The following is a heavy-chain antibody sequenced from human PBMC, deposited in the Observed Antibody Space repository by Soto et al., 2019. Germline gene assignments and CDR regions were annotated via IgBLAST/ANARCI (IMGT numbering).Heavy chain of an antibody. J-gene: IGHJ4*02. CDR2: ISGIGGAT. CDR3: AGGGRYSSPPLDY. D-gene: IGHD6-13*01. Sequence: GGSLRLSCAASGFTFNTDAMSWVRQAPGKGLEWVSTISGIGGATYYADSANGRFTISRDNSKNTLSLQMHSLRTEDTAIYYCAGGGRYSSPPLDYWGQGALVTVSS. V-gene: IGHV3-23*01. CDR1: GFTFNTDA.